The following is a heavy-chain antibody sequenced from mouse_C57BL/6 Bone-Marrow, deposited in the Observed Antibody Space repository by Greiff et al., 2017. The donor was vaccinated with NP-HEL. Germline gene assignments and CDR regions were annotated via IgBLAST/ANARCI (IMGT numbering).Heavy chain of an antibody. CDR1: GYSITSGYY. Sequence: EVKLLESGPGLVKPSQSLSLTCSVTGYSITSGYYWNWIRQFPGNKLEWMGYISYDGSNNYNPSLKNRISITRDTSKNQFFLKLNSVTTEDTATYYCARRGTVVASSDAMDYWGQGTSVTVSS. D-gene: IGHD1-1*01. CDR3: ARRGTVVASSDAMDY. CDR2: ISYDGSN. V-gene: IGHV3-6*01. J-gene: IGHJ4*01.